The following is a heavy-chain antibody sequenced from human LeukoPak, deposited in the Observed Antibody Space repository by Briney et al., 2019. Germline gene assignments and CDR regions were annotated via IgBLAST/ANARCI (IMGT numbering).Heavy chain of an antibody. CDR2: ISAYNGNT. Sequence: GASVKVSCKASGYIFRSYGISWVRQAPGQGLEWMGWISAYNGNTNYAQKVQGRVTFTTDTSTATAYMEMRGLISDDTAVYYCAREGRGSSVRGTYYMDVWGKGTTVTVSS. J-gene: IGHJ6*03. D-gene: IGHD4-11*01. CDR3: AREGRGSSVRGTYYMDV. CDR1: GYIFRSYG. V-gene: IGHV1-18*01.